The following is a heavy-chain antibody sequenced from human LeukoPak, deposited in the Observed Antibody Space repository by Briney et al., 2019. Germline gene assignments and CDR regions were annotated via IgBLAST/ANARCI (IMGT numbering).Heavy chain of an antibody. CDR1: GYTFTGYY. J-gene: IGHJ3*02. CDR3: ARELDILTVVYAFDI. CDR2: INPNSGGT. Sequence: ASVKVSCKASGYTFTGYYMHWVRQAPGQGLEWMGWINPNSGGTNYAQQFQGRVTMTRDTSISTAYMALSRLRSDDTAVYYCARELDILTVVYAFDIWGQGTMVTVSS. V-gene: IGHV1-2*02. D-gene: IGHD3-9*01.